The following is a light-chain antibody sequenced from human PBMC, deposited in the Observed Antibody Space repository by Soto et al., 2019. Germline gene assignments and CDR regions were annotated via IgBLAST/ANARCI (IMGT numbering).Light chain of an antibody. CDR1: SSNIGAGYD. CDR3: QSYASSLSGWV. J-gene: IGLJ3*02. V-gene: IGLV1-40*01. CDR2: GNS. Sequence: QSVLTQPPSVSGAPGQRVTISCTESSSNIGAGYDVHWYQQLPGTAPKLLIYGNSNRPSRVRDRFSGSKSGTSASLAITGLQAEDEADYYCQSYASSLSGWVFGGGTKLTVL.